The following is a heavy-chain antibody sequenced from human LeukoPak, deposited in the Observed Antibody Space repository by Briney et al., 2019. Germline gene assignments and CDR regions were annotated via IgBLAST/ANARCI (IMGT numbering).Heavy chain of an antibody. CDR2: IRYDGSNK. J-gene: IGHJ4*02. Sequence: GGSLRLSCAASGFTFSSYGMHWVRQAPGKGLEWVAFIRYDGSNKYYADSVKGRFTISRDNSKNTLYLQMNSLRAEDTAVYYCAREGSSVFDYWGQGTLVTVSS. D-gene: IGHD6-13*01. CDR3: AREGSSVFDY. V-gene: IGHV3-30*02. CDR1: GFTFSSYG.